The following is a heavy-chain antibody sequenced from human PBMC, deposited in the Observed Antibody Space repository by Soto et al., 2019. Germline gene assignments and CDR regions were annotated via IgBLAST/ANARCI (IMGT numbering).Heavy chain of an antibody. V-gene: IGHV4-31*03. D-gene: IGHD3-10*01. Sequence: SETLSLTCTVSGGSISSGGYYCNWIRQLPGKGLEWIGSSHYTGNTFFNPSLKSRVTISVDTSKNQFSLKLSSVTAADKAVYYFATGDLTAGELLFAYWGKRALVSVSS. CDR3: ATGDLTAGELLFAY. CDR1: GGSISSGGYY. J-gene: IGHJ4*02. CDR2: SHYTGNT.